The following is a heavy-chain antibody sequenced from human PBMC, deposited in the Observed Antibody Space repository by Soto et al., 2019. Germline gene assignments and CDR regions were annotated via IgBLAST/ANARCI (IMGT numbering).Heavy chain of an antibody. CDR1: GDSVSSNSAA. D-gene: IGHD4-17*01. Sequence: PSQTLSLTCAISGDSVSSNSAAWNWIRQSPSRGLEWLGRTYYRSKWYNDYAVSVKSRITINPDTSKNQFSLQLNSVTPEDTAVYDCARGSDYGGKALDWEIWGQGKMVTGS. CDR3: ARGSDYGGKALDWEI. J-gene: IGHJ3*02. CDR2: TYYRSKWYN. V-gene: IGHV6-1*01.